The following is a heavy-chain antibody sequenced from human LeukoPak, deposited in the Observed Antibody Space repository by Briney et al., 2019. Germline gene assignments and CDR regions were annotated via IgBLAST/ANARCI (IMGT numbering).Heavy chain of an antibody. J-gene: IGHJ5*02. V-gene: IGHV4-59*08. CDR1: GGSMSSYY. CDR2: IYYSGST. D-gene: IGHD3-10*01. CDR3: AGLWFGELLYNWFDP. Sequence: SETLSLTCTVSGGSMSSYYWSWIRQPPGKGLEWIGYIYYSGSTNYNPSLKSRVTISVDTSKNQFSLKLSSVTAADTAVYYCAGLWFGELLYNWFDPWGQGTLVTVSS.